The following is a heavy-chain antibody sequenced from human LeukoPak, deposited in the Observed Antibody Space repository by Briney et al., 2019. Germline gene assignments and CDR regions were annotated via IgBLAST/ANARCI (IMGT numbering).Heavy chain of an antibody. CDR2: INSDGSST. Sequence: GGSLRLSCAASGFTFSSYWMHWVRQAPGKGLVWVSRINSDGSSTSYADSVKGRFTISRDNAKNSLYLQMNSLRAEDTAVYYCARDQSLWFGEFNAFDIWGQGTMVTVSS. V-gene: IGHV3-74*01. CDR1: GFTFSSYW. D-gene: IGHD3-10*01. J-gene: IGHJ3*02. CDR3: ARDQSLWFGEFNAFDI.